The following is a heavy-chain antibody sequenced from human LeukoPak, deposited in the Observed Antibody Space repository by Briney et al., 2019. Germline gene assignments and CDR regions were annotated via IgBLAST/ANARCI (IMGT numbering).Heavy chain of an antibody. J-gene: IGHJ4*02. V-gene: IGHV4-34*01. D-gene: IGHD4-17*01. CDR2: INHSGST. CDR3: ARDPTVSPSEFDY. CDR1: GGSFSGYY. Sequence: PSETLSLTCAVYGGSFSGYYWSWIRQPPGKGLEWIGEINHSGSTNYNPSLKSRVTISVDTSKNQFSLKLSSVTAADTAVYYCARDPTVSPSEFDYWGQGTLVTVSS.